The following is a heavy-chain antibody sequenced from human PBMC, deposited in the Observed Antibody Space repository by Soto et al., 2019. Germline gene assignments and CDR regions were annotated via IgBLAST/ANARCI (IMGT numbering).Heavy chain of an antibody. Sequence: ASLKVSCKASGYTFTSYGIIWLLQAPGQGLEWMGYISPSSGVTRYAQNLQGRVTLTTDTSTTTAYMELRSLSSEDTAVYYCARVRGLWGSGASWYFDLWGRGTLVTVSS. D-gene: IGHD3-10*01. CDR1: GYTFTSYG. CDR3: ARVRGLWGSGASWYFDL. CDR2: ISPSSGVT. J-gene: IGHJ2*01. V-gene: IGHV1-18*01.